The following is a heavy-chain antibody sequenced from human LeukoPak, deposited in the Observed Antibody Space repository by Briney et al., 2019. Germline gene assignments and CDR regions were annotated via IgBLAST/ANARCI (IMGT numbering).Heavy chain of an antibody. CDR1: GFTFSSYA. V-gene: IGHV3-23*01. D-gene: IGHD6-19*01. CDR3: AKESIAVACNQFDY. J-gene: IGHJ4*02. Sequence: GGSLTLSCAASGFTFSSYAMSWVRQAPGKGLEWVSAISGSGGSTYYADSVKGRFTISRDNYKNTLYLQMNSLRAEDTALYYCAKESIAVACNQFDYWGQGTLVTVSS. CDR2: ISGSGGST.